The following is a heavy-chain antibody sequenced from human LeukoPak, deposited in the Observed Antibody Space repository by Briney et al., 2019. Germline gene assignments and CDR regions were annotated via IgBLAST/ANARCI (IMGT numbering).Heavy chain of an antibody. J-gene: IGHJ6*02. CDR1: GGSISSGDYY. CDR2: IYYSGST. D-gene: IGHD4-23*01. V-gene: IGHV4-30-4*01. CDR3: ARDLVVHGGKGRGMDV. Sequence: SQTLSLTCTVSGGSISSGDYYWSWIRQPPGKGLEWIGYIYYSGSTYYNPSLKSRVTISVDTSKNQFSLKLSSVTAADTAVYYCARDLVVHGGKGRGMDVWGQGTTVTVSS.